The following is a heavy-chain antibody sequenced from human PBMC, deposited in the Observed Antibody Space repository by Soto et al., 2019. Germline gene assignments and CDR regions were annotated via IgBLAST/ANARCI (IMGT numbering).Heavy chain of an antibody. J-gene: IGHJ5*01. CDR3: ARDGGELISWFDS. V-gene: IGHV3-30-3*01. Sequence: QVQLVESGGGVVQPGRSLRLSCAASGLTFSSYAMHWVRQAPGKGLEWVALISYDGSNKYYADSVKGRFTISRDNSKNTLYLQMNSLRAEDTAVYYCARDGGELISWFDSWGKGTLITVSS. CDR1: GLTFSSYA. CDR2: ISYDGSNK. D-gene: IGHD1-26*01.